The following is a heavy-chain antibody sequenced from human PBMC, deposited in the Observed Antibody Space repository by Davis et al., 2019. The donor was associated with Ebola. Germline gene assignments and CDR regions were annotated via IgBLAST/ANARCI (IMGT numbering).Heavy chain of an antibody. Sequence: SVKVSCKASGGTFSSYAISWVRQAPGQGLEWMGGIIPIFGTANYAQKFQGRVTITADESTSTAYMELSSLRSEDTAVYYCARGGAMVYAIFGWFDPWGQGTLVTVSS. CDR3: ARGGAMVYAIFGWFDP. CDR1: GGTFSSYA. V-gene: IGHV1-69*13. D-gene: IGHD2-8*01. J-gene: IGHJ5*02. CDR2: IIPIFGTA.